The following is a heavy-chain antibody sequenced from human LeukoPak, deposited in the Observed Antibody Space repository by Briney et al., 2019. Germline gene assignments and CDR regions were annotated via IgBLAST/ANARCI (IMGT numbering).Heavy chain of an antibody. CDR1: GGSISSYY. D-gene: IGHD7-27*01. V-gene: IGHV4-59*01. CDR2: IYYSGST. Sequence: SETLSLTCTVSGGSISSYYWSWIRQPPGKGLEWIGYIYYSGSTNYNPSLKSRVTISVDTSKNQFSLKLSSVTAADTAVYYCARSLGQHYYYYYYMDVWGKGTTVTVS. J-gene: IGHJ6*03. CDR3: ARSLGQHYYYYYYMDV.